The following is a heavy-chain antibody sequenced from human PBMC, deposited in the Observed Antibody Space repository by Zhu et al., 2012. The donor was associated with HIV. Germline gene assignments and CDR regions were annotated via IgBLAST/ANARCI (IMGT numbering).Heavy chain of an antibody. D-gene: IGHD3-22*01. CDR2: VYYTGTT. Sequence: QVQLQESGPGLVKPSETLSLTCSVSGGSTSSHYWSWIRQPPGKGLEWIGYVYYTGTTNYNPSLKSRVTTSLDMSKNQFSLKLTSLTAADTAVYYCARLRDTSGYYYPFDYWGQGTLVTVSS. CDR3: ARLRDTSGYYYPFDY. V-gene: IGHV4-59*11. J-gene: IGHJ4*02. CDR1: GGSTSSHY.